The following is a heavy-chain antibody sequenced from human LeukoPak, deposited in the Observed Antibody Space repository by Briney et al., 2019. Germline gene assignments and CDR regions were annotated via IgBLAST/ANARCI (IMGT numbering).Heavy chain of an antibody. D-gene: IGHD3-22*01. CDR3: ARDSFDYYYDSSGYYYPIDY. V-gene: IGHV3-21*01. CDR1: GFTFSSYS. Sequence: GGSLRLSCAASGFTFSSYSMNWVRQAPGKGLEWVSSISSSSSYIYYADSVKGRFTISRDNAKNSLYLQMNSLRAEDTAVYYCARDSFDYYYDSSGYYYPIDYWGQGTLVTVSS. CDR2: ISSSSSYI. J-gene: IGHJ4*02.